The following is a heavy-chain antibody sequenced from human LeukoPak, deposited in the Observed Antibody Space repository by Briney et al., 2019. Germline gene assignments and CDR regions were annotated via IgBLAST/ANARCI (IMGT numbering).Heavy chain of an antibody. Sequence: GGSLRLSCAASGFTFSHHWMHWVRQVPGKGLVWVSRINSDGSSTTYADSVKGRFTISRDNARNTLYLQMNSLRAEDTAVYYCASGYGYYFDYWGQGTLVTVSS. J-gene: IGHJ4*02. D-gene: IGHD3-22*01. CDR3: ASGYGYYFDY. CDR1: GFTFSHHW. V-gene: IGHV3-74*01. CDR2: INSDGSST.